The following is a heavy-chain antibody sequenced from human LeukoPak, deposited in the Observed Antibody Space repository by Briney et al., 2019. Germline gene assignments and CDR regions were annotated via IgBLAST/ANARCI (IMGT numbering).Heavy chain of an antibody. D-gene: IGHD6-19*01. V-gene: IGHV3-21*01. J-gene: IGHJ4*02. CDR1: EFSFRTYT. CDR2: INSNSRYI. Sequence: GGSLRLSCADSEFSFRTYTMNWVRQAPGKGLEWVSSINSNSRYICYADSVKGRFTISRDNAKNSLYLQMNSLRAEDTAVYYCAKTTTTGWKWGQGTLVTVSS. CDR3: AKTTTTGWK.